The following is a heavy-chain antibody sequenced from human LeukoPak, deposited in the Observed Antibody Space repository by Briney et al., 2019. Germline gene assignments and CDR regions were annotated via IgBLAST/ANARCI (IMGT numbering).Heavy chain of an antibody. CDR2: IIPIFGTA. V-gene: IGHV1-69*13. Sequence: ASVKVSCKASGGTFSSYAISWVRQAPGQGLEWMGGIIPIFGTANYAQKFQGRVTITADESTSTAYMELSSLRADDTAVYYCAGCSGGSCYSRGKYGVDVWGQGATVIVSS. D-gene: IGHD2-15*01. CDR3: AGCSGGSCYSRGKYGVDV. CDR1: GGTFSSYA. J-gene: IGHJ6*02.